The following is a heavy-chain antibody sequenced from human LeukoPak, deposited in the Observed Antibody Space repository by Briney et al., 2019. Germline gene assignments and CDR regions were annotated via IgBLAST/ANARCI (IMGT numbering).Heavy chain of an antibody. CDR3: ARDELRFLSGFDY. CDR1: GGSISSYY. V-gene: IGHV4-59*12. Sequence: PSETLSLTCTVSGGSISSYYWSWIRQPPGKGLEWIGYIYYSGSTNYNPSLKSRVTISVDTSKNQFSLKLSSVTAADTAVYYCARDELRFLSGFDYWGQGTLVTVSS. D-gene: IGHD3-3*01. J-gene: IGHJ4*02. CDR2: IYYSGST.